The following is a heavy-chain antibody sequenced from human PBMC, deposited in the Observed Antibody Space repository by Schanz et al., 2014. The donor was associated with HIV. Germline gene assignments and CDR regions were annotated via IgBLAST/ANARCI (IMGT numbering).Heavy chain of an antibody. CDR2: ISAGVGTA. Sequence: EVQLLESGGGLVQPGGSLRLSCAVSGFTITSYGMSWVRQAPGKGLEWVSTISAGVGTASYADSVKGRFTISRDNSKKMLFLQMNRLRAEDTAVYYCAIRTPMISFGAFDIWGRGTMVTV. CDR3: AIRTPMISFGAFDI. D-gene: IGHD3-16*01. CDR1: GFTITSYG. V-gene: IGHV3-23*01. J-gene: IGHJ3*02.